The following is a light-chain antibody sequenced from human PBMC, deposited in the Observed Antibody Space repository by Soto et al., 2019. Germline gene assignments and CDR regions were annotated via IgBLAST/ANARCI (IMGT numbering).Light chain of an antibody. CDR3: QQYKTLWT. CDR2: DAS. Sequence: DIQMTQSPSTLSASVGDRVTITCRASQSISSWLAWYQQKPGKAPKLLSYDASSLESGLPSRFSGSGAGAEFPLTSRCLQADDFATYCCQQYKTLWTVGKGTKVEI. CDR1: QSISSW. V-gene: IGKV1-5*01. J-gene: IGKJ1*01.